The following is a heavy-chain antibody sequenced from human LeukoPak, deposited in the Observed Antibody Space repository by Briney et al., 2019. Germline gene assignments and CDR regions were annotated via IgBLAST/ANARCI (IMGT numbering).Heavy chain of an antibody. V-gene: IGHV1-69*01. CDR1: GGTFSSYA. Sequence: ASVKVSCKASGGTFSSYAISWVRQAPGQGLEWMGGIIPIFGTANYAQKFQGRVTNTADESTSTAYMELSSLRAEDTAVYFCARDFSQAPYYWYMDVWGKGTTVTVS. CDR3: ARDFSQAPYYWYMDV. CDR2: IIPIFGTA. J-gene: IGHJ6*03. D-gene: IGHD3-3*01.